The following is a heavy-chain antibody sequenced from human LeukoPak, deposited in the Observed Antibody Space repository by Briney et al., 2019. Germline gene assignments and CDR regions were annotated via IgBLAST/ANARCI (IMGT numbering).Heavy chain of an antibody. D-gene: IGHD6-19*01. Sequence: GGSLRLSCAASGFTFSSYATSWVRQAPGKGLEWVSAIGGSGGSTYYADSVKGRFTISRDNSKNTLYLQMNSLRAEDTAVYYCAKEESSGWYSISFFDYWGQGTLVTVSS. J-gene: IGHJ4*02. CDR3: AKEESSGWYSISFFDY. CDR1: GFTFSSYA. CDR2: IGGSGGST. V-gene: IGHV3-23*01.